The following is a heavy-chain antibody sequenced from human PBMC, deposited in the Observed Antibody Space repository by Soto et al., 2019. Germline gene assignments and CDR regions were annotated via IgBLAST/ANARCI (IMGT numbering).Heavy chain of an antibody. Sequence: GGSLRLSCVASGLSFSDYWMSWVRQAPGKGPEWVANIKFDGSEKQYVESVRGRFSISRDNFRNSLFLQMNSLRAGDTAIYYCVKDGGYCSSATCYSPRNHYFDSWGQGTLVTVSS. CDR1: GLSFSDYW. CDR2: IKFDGSEK. CDR3: VKDGGYCSSATCYSPRNHYFDS. V-gene: IGHV3-7*03. J-gene: IGHJ4*02. D-gene: IGHD2-2*01.